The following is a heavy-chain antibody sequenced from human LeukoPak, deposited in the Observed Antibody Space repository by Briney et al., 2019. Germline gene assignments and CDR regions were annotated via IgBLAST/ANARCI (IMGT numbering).Heavy chain of an antibody. J-gene: IGHJ4*02. V-gene: IGHV3-30*04. Sequence: PGGSLRLSCAASGFTFSDYTIHWVRQAPGKGLEWVAVISYDGSKKYYADSVKGRFTISRDNSKNTLYLQMNSLRAEDTAVYYCARGPSGYHNTGGQGTLVTVSS. CDR3: ARGPSGYHNT. CDR2: ISYDGSKK. CDR1: GFTFSDYT. D-gene: IGHD5-12*01.